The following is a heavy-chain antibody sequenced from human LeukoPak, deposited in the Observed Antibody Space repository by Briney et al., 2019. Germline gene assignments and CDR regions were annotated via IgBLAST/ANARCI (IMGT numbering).Heavy chain of an antibody. CDR1: GGSISSYY. V-gene: IGHV4-59*01. D-gene: IGHD3-16*02. CDR3: ARTNYYDYVWGSYRTDWFDP. CDR2: IYYSGST. Sequence: SETLSLTCTVSGGSISSYYWSWIRQPPGKGLEWIGYIYYSGSTNYNPSLKSRVTISVDTSKNQFSLKLSSVTAADTAVYYCARTNYYDYVWGSYRTDWFDPWGQGTLVTVSS. J-gene: IGHJ5*02.